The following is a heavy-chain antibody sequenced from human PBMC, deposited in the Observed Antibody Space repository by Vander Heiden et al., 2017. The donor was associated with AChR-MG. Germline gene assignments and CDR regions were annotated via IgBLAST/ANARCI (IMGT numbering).Heavy chain of an antibody. CDR2: ISDDGSSK. D-gene: IGHD4-17*01. Sequence: QVQLAESGGGVVQPGRFLRLSCAASGFTVSRCAIHCVRQGPGKGLEWVAVISDDGSSKYYADSVKGRFTNSRDNSENTLHLQMKSLRTEDTAVYYCARATLKAVPSLRMDYYYYPMDVWGQGTTVTVSS. CDR3: ARATLKAVPSLRMDYYYYPMDV. J-gene: IGHJ6*02. CDR1: GFTVSRCA. V-gene: IGHV3-30-3*01.